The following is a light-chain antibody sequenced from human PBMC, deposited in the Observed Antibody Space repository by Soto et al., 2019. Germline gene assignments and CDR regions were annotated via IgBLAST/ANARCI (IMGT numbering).Light chain of an antibody. CDR1: QSISTY. J-gene: IGKJ2*01. Sequence: DIQMAQSPSSLSASVGDRVTITCRASQSISTYLNWYQQKPGKAPKLLIYAASSSQSGVPPRFSGGGSGTEFTLTISSLQPGDFATYYCQVSLDIPYIFGQGTKLELK. CDR3: QVSLDIPYI. CDR2: AAS. V-gene: IGKV1-39*01.